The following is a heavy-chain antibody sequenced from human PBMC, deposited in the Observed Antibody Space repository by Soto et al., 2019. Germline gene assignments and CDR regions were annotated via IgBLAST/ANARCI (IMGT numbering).Heavy chain of an antibody. D-gene: IGHD4-17*01. CDR2: ISSSSTYI. CDR1: GFNFSSYR. J-gene: IGHJ3*02. CDR3: ARALGDYVDAFDI. Sequence: GGSLRLSCAASGFNFSSYRMNWVRQAPGKGLEWVSSISSSSTYIYYADSVKGRFSISRDNAKNSLYLQMNSLRVEDTAVYYCARALGDYVDAFDIWGQGTMVTVSS. V-gene: IGHV3-21*01.